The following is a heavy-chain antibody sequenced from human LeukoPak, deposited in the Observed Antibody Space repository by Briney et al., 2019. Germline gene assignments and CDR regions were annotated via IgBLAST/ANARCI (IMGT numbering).Heavy chain of an antibody. V-gene: IGHV3-48*01. Sequence: GGSLRLSCAASGFTFSSYSMNWVRQAPGKGLEWVSYISSSSSTIYYADSVKGRFTISRDNAKNSLYLQMNSLRAEDTAVYYCARDYGDYVNYYYGMDVWGQGTTVTVSS. D-gene: IGHD4-17*01. CDR3: ARDYGDYVNYYYGMDV. CDR2: ISSSSSTI. CDR1: GFTFSSYS. J-gene: IGHJ6*02.